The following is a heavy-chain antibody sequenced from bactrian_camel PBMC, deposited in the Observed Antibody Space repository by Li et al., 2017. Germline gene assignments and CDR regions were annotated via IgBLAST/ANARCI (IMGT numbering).Heavy chain of an antibody. Sequence: DSGFFFSSFYINCVRQALGKGLEWVSSIYTTDRRTYYADSVKGRFTISRDNAKNTLYLQLNSLKTEDTTMYYCAKVFFFNDTATTEIYT. V-gene: IGHV3-2*01. D-gene: IGHD2*01. CDR2: IYTTDRRT. CDR1: GFFFSSFY.